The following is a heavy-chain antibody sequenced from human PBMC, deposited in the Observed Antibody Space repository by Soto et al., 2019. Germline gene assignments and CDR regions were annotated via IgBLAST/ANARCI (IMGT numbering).Heavy chain of an antibody. V-gene: IGHV3-23*01. CDR1: GFTFSSYA. Sequence: EVQLLESGGGLVQPGGSLRLSCAASGFTFSSYAMIWVRQAPGKGLDWVSVISGSGGTTYYADSVKGRFTISRDNSKNTLYLQMNSLRAEDTAVYYCAKSIITWFGELLGGMDVWGQGTTVTVSS. J-gene: IGHJ6*02. CDR3: AKSIITWFGELLGGMDV. D-gene: IGHD3-10*01. CDR2: ISGSGGTT.